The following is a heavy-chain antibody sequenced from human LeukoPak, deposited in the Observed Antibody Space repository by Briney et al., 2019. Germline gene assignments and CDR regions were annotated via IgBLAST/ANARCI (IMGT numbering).Heavy chain of an antibody. CDR1: GGSIRSSY. D-gene: IGHD7-27*01. CDR3: ARGSGRYYYYGVDV. V-gene: IGHV4-59*01. CDR2: MYYSGTTSGST. Sequence: PSETLSLTCTVSGGSIRSSYWSWIRQPPGKGLEWIGHMYYSGTTSGSTNYNPSLKSRVTISVDTSKNQFSLQVRSVTAADTAVYYCARGSGRYYYYGVDVWGQGTTVTVSS. J-gene: IGHJ6*02.